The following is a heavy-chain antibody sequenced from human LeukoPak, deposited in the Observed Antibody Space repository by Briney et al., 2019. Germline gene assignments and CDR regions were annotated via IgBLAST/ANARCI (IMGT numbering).Heavy chain of an antibody. CDR3: CYDSSGYYSMRFAY. CDR2: IYSGGST. CDR1: GFSVSSNY. D-gene: IGHD3-22*01. V-gene: IGHV3-53*01. Sequence: GGSLRLSCAASGFSVSSNYMSWVCHAPRTGLERVSVIYSGGSTYYADSVKGRFTTSSHNSKTPLYLQMNSLRAEDTAVYYCCYDSSGYYSMRFAYWGQGTLVTVSS. J-gene: IGHJ4*02.